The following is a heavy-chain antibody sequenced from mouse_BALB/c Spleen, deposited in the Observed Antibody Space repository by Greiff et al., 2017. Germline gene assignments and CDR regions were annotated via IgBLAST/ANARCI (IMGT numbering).Heavy chain of an antibody. CDR2: ISYSGST. J-gene: IGHJ3*01. Sequence: EVQLVESGPGLVKPSQSLSLTCTVTGYSITSDYAWNWIRQFPGNKLEWMGYISYSGSTSYNPSLKSRISITRDTSKNQFFLQLNSVTTEDTATYYCASYDYSGGFAYWGQGTLVTVSA. CDR3: ASYDYSGGFAY. CDR1: GYSITSDYA. V-gene: IGHV3-2*02. D-gene: IGHD2-4*01.